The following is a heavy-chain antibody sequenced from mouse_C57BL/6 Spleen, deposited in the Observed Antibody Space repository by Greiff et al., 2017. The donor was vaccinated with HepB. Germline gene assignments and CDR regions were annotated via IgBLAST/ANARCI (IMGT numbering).Heavy chain of an antibody. Sequence: VQLQQSGPELVKPGASVKIPCKASGYTFTDYNMDWVKQSHGKSLEWIGAINPNNGGTIYNQKFKGKATLTVDKSSSTAYMELRSLTSEDTAVYYCARLTYDGYYYWYFDVWGTGTTVTVSS. V-gene: IGHV1-18*01. CDR2: INPNNGGT. CDR1: GYTFTDYN. D-gene: IGHD2-3*01. J-gene: IGHJ1*03. CDR3: ARLTYDGYYYWYFDV.